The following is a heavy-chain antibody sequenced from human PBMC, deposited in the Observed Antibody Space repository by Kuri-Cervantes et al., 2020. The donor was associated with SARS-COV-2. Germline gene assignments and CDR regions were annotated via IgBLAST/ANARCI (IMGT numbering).Heavy chain of an antibody. D-gene: IGHD6-13*01. Sequence: SVKVSCKASGGTFSSYAISWVRQAPGQGLEWMGGIVPIFGTANYAQKFQGRVTITTDESTTTAFMELSSLKSEDTAVYYCARTIYSSSPDASDLWGQGTLVTVSS. CDR2: IVPIFGTA. CDR1: GGTFSSYA. V-gene: IGHV1-69*05. J-gene: IGHJ3*01. CDR3: ARTIYSSSPDASDL.